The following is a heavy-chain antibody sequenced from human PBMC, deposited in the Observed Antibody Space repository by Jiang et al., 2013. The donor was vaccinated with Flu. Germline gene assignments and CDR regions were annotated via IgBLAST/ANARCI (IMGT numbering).Heavy chain of an antibody. Sequence: VQLVESGGGLIQPGGSLRLSCAASGFTVSDYYVSWVRQAPGKGLEWVSLIYRGDRTYYTDSVKGRFTMSRDSSKNTLDLQMNSLRAEDTAVYYCARGLQLSSYNNDMDVWGQGTTVTVSS. J-gene: IGHJ6*02. D-gene: IGHD1-26*01. V-gene: IGHV3-53*01. CDR1: GFTVSDYY. CDR2: IYRGDRT. CDR3: ARGLQLSSYNNDMDV.